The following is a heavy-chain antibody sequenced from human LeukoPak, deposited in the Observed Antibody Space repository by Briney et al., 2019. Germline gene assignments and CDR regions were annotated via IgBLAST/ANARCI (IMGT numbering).Heavy chain of an antibody. Sequence: ASVKVSCKASGYTFIKHWMHWVRQAPGQGLEWMGWINPNSGGTNYAQKFQGRVTMTRDTSISTAYMELSRLRSDDTAVYYCARDLELFGVVTLDYWGQGTLVTVSS. J-gene: IGHJ4*02. CDR3: ARDLELFGVVTLDY. V-gene: IGHV1-2*02. CDR2: INPNSGGT. D-gene: IGHD3-3*01. CDR1: GYTFIKHW.